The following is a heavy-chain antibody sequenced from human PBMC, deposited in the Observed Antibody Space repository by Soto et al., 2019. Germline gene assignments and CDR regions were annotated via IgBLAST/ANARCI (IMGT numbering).Heavy chain of an antibody. CDR2: IYYSGST. CDR1: GGSISSYY. CDR3: ASSSSWYFHYYYMDV. D-gene: IGHD6-13*01. Sequence: SETLSLTCTVSGGSISSYYWSWIRQPPGKGLEWIGYIYYSGSTNYNPSLKSRVTISVDTSKNQFSLKLSSVTAADTAVYYCASSSSWYFHYYYMDVWGKGTTVTVSS. J-gene: IGHJ6*03. V-gene: IGHV4-59*08.